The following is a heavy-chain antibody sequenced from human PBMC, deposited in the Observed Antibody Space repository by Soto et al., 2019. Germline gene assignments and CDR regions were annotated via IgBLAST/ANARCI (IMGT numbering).Heavy chain of an antibody. V-gene: IGHV1-8*01. CDR3: ARGGVFFFAAPTNPFDY. D-gene: IGHD3-10*01. CDR1: GYTFTSYD. Sequence: QVQLVQSGAEVKKPGASVKVSCKASGYTFTSYDINWVRRATGQGLEWMGWMNPNSGNTGYAQKFQGRVIMTRTTSISTAYMELSSLRSEDTAVYYCARGGVFFFAAPTNPFDYWGQGTLATVSS. CDR2: MNPNSGNT. J-gene: IGHJ4*02.